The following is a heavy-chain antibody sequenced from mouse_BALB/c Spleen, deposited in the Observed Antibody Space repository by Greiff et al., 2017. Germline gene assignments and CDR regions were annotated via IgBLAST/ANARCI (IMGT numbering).Heavy chain of an antibody. Sequence: EVKLVESGGGLVKPGGSLKLSCAASGFTFSSYAMSWVRQTPEKRLEWVASISSGGSTYYPDSVKGRFTISRDNARNILYLQMSSLRSEDTAMYYCARGYRSYFDYWGQGTTLTVSS. CDR3: ARGYRSYFDY. J-gene: IGHJ2*01. D-gene: IGHD5-5*01. CDR2: ISSGGST. V-gene: IGHV5-6-5*01. CDR1: GFTFSSYA.